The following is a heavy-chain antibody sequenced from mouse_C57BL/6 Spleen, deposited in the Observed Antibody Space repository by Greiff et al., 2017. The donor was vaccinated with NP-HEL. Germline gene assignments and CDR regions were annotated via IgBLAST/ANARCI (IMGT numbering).Heavy chain of an antibody. D-gene: IGHD2-12*01. CDR3: ARQGPYSPFAY. CDR2: ISDGGSYT. V-gene: IGHV5-4*03. J-gene: IGHJ3*01. CDR1: GFTFSSYA. Sequence: EVKLMESGGGLVKPGGSLKLSCAASGFTFSSYAMSWVRQTPEKRLEWVATISDGGSYTYYPDNVKGRFTISRDNAKNNLYLQMSHLKSEDTAMYYCARQGPYSPFAYWGQGTLVTVSA.